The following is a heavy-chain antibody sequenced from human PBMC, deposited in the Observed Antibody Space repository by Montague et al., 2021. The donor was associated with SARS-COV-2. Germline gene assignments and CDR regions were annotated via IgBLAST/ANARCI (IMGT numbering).Heavy chain of an antibody. CDR1: GDSISGSRHF. V-gene: IGHV4-31*03. J-gene: IGHJ4*02. D-gene: IGHD3-10*01. CDR2: IYHTGTT. CDR3: ARGVSYGSGFLSE. Sequence: TRSLTCNVSGDSISGSRHFWNWIRQHPGKGLEWIGYIYHTGTTHYRPSLKSRATLSVDISQNQFSLKLNSMTAADTAIYYCARGVSYGSGFLSEWGPGTLVIVSS.